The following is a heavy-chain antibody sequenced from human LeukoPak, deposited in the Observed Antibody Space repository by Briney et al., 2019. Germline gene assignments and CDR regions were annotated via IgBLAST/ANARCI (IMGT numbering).Heavy chain of an antibody. Sequence: GGSLRLSCAASGNYWMHWVRQAPGKGLVWVSHINSDGSWTSYADSVKGRFTISRDNSKNTLYLQMNSLRAEDTAVYYCAKDIGRVVVIIHFFDYWGQGTLVTVSS. D-gene: IGHD3-22*01. CDR2: INSDGSWT. V-gene: IGHV3-74*01. J-gene: IGHJ4*02. CDR3: AKDIGRVVVIIHFFDY. CDR1: GNYW.